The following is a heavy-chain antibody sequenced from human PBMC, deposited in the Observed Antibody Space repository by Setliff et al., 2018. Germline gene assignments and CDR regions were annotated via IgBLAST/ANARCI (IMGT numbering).Heavy chain of an antibody. J-gene: IGHJ3*02. CDR1: GGSISSRTYY. V-gene: IGHV4-61*10. CDR2: IFYSGDT. D-gene: IGHD4-17*01. Sequence: SETLSLTCNVSGGSISSRTYYWSWIRQPAGKGLEWIGFIFYSGDTKSNPSLKSRVTMSADTSKKQFSLKLSSVTAADTAVYYCARDKGDGYGVDAYAGGGFDIWGQGTMVTVSS. CDR3: ARDKGDGYGVDAYAGGGFDI.